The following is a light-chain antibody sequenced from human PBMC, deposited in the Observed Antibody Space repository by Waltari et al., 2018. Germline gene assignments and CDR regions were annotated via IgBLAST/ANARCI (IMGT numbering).Light chain of an antibody. J-gene: IGKJ1*01. V-gene: IGKV1-39*01. CDR3: PPRYHTAGWT. Sequence: DIQMTQSPSSLSASVGDRVTITCRASQSISSYLNWYQQKPGKAPNLLIYAASSLQSGVPSSFTGSRSWTDFTLTISSLQPEDSATYDCPPRYHTAGWTFGQGTKVEIK. CDR1: QSISSY. CDR2: AAS.